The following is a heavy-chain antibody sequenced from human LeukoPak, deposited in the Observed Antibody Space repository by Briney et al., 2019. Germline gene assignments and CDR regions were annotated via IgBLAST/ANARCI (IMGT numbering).Heavy chain of an antibody. D-gene: IGHD6-19*01. Sequence: SETLSLTCTVSGGSINNYYRSWIRQPPGKGLEWIGYIYYSGSTSYNPSLKSRVTISVDTSKNQFSLKVSSVTAADTAVYYCARYASEGWRLDYWGQGTLVTVPS. V-gene: IGHV4-59*01. J-gene: IGHJ4*02. CDR3: ARYASEGWRLDY. CDR1: GGSINNYY. CDR2: IYYSGST.